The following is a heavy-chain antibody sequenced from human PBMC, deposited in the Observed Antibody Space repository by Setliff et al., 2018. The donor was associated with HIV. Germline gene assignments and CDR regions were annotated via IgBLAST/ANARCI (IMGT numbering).Heavy chain of an antibody. CDR2: IIHMLGTA. J-gene: IGHJ6*03. V-gene: IGHV1-69*13. D-gene: IGHD4-4*01. CDR3: AREGGSNLPSGGEGLVNYFQYMDV. CDR1: GGTFRSNA. Sequence: SVKVSCKASGGTFRSNAISWVRQAPGQGLEWMGGIIHMLGTADHAEKFQDRVTITADESTRTVYMELSSLRSEDTAVYYCAREGGSNLPSGGEGLVNYFQYMDVWGTGTTVTVSS.